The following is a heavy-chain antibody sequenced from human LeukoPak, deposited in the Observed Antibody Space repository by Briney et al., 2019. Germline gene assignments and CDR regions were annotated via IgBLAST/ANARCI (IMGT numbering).Heavy chain of an antibody. CDR2: ISSSSSYI. V-gene: IGHV3-21*01. J-gene: IGHJ4*02. Sequence: GGSLRLSCAASGFTFSSYSMNWVRQAPGKGLEWVSSISSSSSYIYYADSVKGRFTISRDNAKNSLYLQMNSLRAEDTAVYYCASIVTRATAIHFDYWGQGTLVTVSS. CDR3: ASIVTRATAIHFDY. CDR1: GFTFSSYS. D-gene: IGHD5-18*01.